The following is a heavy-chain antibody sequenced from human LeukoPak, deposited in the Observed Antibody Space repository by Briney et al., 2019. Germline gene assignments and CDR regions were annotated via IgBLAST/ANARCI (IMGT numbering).Heavy chain of an antibody. CDR2: ISAYNGNT. V-gene: IGHV1-18*01. CDR1: GYTVTNYG. CDR3: ARDQSVRLLQTSSTYFKHVFAI. J-gene: IGHJ3*02. Sequence: ASVKVSCKTSGYTVTNYGTIWVRQAPGLGLEWMGWISAYNGNTNYAQKVQGRVTMTTDTSTSTAYMELRSLRFDDTAVYYCARDQSVRLLQTSSTYFKHVFAIWGQGSMVTVSS. D-gene: IGHD6-13*01.